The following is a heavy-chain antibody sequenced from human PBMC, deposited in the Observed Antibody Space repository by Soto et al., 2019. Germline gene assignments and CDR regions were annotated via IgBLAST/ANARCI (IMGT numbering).Heavy chain of an antibody. CDR3: ARGLYGYYAFDH. CDR2: IYFSGSN. Sequence: QVQLQESGPGLVKPSQTLSLTCTVSGASIRSSDYYWSWIRQPPGKGLEWIGYIYFSGSNYYNPSLKSRVTISEDTSNNHSSLKLSSVTAADTAVYYCARGLYGYYAFDHWGQGALVTVSS. CDR1: GASIRSSDYY. D-gene: IGHD4-17*01. V-gene: IGHV4-30-4*01. J-gene: IGHJ4*02.